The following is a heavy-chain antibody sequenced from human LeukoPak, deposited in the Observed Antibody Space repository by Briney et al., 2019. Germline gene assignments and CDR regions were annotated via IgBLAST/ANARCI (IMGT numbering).Heavy chain of an antibody. D-gene: IGHD4-17*01. CDR1: GGSISTSSYY. Sequence: SETLSLTCTVSGGSISTSSYYWGWVRQPPGKGLEWIGNIFYSGSTYYSPSLKSRVTISLDTSRNQFSLKLNSVTAADTAVYYCARADYTVTTIWFDPWGQGTLVTVSS. J-gene: IGHJ5*02. V-gene: IGHV4-39*07. CDR3: ARADYTVTTIWFDP. CDR2: IFYSGST.